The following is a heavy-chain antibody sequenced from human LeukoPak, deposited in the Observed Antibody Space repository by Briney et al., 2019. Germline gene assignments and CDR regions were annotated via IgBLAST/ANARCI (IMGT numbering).Heavy chain of an antibody. D-gene: IGHD5-24*01. V-gene: IGHV3-23*01. J-gene: IGHJ4*02. CDR3: ARFKDGYNRFDS. Sequence: GGSLRLSCAASGFTFSSYAMNWVRQAPGKGLEWVSTISGSGGGTYYADSVKGRFTISRDNSKNTLYLQMNSLRAEDTAVYYCARFKDGYNRFDSWGQGTLVTVSS. CDR1: GFTFSSYA. CDR2: ISGSGGGT.